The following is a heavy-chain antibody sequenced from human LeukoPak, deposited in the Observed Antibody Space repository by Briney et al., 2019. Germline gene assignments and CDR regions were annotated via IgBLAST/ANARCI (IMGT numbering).Heavy chain of an antibody. V-gene: IGHV4-59*01. CDR2: IYYSGST. CDR3: ARLLTYYYGSGGRYNWFDP. CDR1: GGSISSYY. Sequence: SETLSLTCTVSGGSISSYYWSWIRQPLGKGLEWIGYIYYSGSTNYDPSLKSQVTISVDTSKNQFSLKLSSVTAADTAVYYCARLLTYYYGSGGRYNWFDPWGQGTLVTVSS. J-gene: IGHJ5*02. D-gene: IGHD3-10*01.